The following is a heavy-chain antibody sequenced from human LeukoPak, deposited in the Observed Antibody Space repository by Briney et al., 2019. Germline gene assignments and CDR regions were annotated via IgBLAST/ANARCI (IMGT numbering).Heavy chain of an antibody. D-gene: IGHD6-6*01. V-gene: IGHV4-39*01. CDR1: GGSISSSSYY. CDR2: TYYSGST. J-gene: IGHJ3*02. CDR3: ARPGIAARFPFDAFDI. Sequence: SETLSLTCTVSGGSISSSSYYWGWIRQPPGKGLEWIGSTYYSGSTYYNPSLKSRVTISVDTSKNQFSLKLSSVTATDTAVYYCARPGIAARFPFDAFDIWGQGTMVTVSS.